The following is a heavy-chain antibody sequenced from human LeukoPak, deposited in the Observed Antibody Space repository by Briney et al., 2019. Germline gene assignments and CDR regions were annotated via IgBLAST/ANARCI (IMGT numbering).Heavy chain of an antibody. V-gene: IGHV4-34*01. CDR2: INHSGST. CDR1: GGSFSGYY. D-gene: IGHD6-6*01. CDR3: ARRHVEYSSSSDPYYFDY. J-gene: IGHJ4*02. Sequence: PSETLSLTCAVYGGSFSGYYWSWIRQPPGKGLEWIGEINHSGSTNYNPSFKSRVTISVDTSKNQFSLKLSSVTAAGTAVYYCARRHVEYSSSSDPYYFDYWGQGTLVTVSS.